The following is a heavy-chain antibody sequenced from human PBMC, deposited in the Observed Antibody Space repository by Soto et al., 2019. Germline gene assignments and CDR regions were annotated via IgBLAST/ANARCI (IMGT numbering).Heavy chain of an antibody. CDR2: IYYSGST. V-gene: IGHV4-59*01. CDR3: ARAWDYYGSGSFIDY. D-gene: IGHD3-10*01. CDR1: GGSISSYY. J-gene: IGHJ4*02. Sequence: SETLSLTCTVSGGSISSYYWSWIRQPPGKGLERIGYIYYSGSTNYNPSLKSRVTISVDTSKNQFSLKLSSVTAADTAVYYCARAWDYYGSGSFIDYWGQGTLVTVSS.